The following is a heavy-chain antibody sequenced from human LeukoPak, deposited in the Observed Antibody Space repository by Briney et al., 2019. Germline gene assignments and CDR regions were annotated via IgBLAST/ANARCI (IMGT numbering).Heavy chain of an antibody. D-gene: IGHD2-15*01. V-gene: IGHV3-15*07. CDR1: GFTFSNAW. CDR2: IKSKTDGGTT. Sequence: GGSLRLSCAASGFTFSNAWMNWVRKAPGKGLEWVGRIKSKTDGGTTDYAAPVKGRFTISRDDSKNTLYLQMNSLKTEDTAVYYCTIDPDIVVVVAATGNWFDPWGQGTLVTVSS. J-gene: IGHJ5*02. CDR3: TIDPDIVVVVAATGNWFDP.